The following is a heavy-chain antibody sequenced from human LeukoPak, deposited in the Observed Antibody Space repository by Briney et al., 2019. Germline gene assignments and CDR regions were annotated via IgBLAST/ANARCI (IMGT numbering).Heavy chain of an antibody. J-gene: IGHJ4*02. Sequence: SETLSLTCTVSGGSISSSHYYWGWIRQPPGKGLEWIGYIYYSGSTNYNPSLKSRVTISVDTSKNQFSLKLSSVTAADTAVYYCARGGGLRGYSGYDYVYWGQGTLVTVSS. V-gene: IGHV4-61*05. CDR3: ARGGGLRGYSGYDYVY. CDR2: IYYSGST. CDR1: GGSISSSHYY. D-gene: IGHD5-12*01.